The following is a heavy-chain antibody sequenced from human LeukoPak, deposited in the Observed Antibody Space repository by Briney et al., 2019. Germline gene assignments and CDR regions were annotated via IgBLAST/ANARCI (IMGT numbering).Heavy chain of an antibody. J-gene: IGHJ4*02. D-gene: IGHD3-10*01. CDR3: AKGGVRDYSDY. Sequence: GGSLRLSCAASGFTFSNAWMSWVRQAPGKGLEWVSAISGSGGSTYYADSVKGRFTISRDNSKNTLYLQMNSLRAEDTAVYYCAKGGVRDYSDYWGQGTLVTVSS. CDR1: GFTFSNAW. V-gene: IGHV3-23*01. CDR2: ISGSGGST.